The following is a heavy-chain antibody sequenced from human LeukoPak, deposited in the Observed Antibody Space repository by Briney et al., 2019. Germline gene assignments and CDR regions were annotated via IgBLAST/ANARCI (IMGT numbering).Heavy chain of an antibody. CDR2: IIPIFGTA. J-gene: IGHJ4*02. V-gene: IGHV1-69*01. D-gene: IGHD6-13*01. Sequence: SVKVSCKASGGTFSSYAISWVRQAPGQGLEWMGGIIPIFGTANYAQKFQGRDTITADESTSTAYMELSSLRSEDTAVYYCARTTRIAAAGYVCWGQGTLVTVSS. CDR3: ARTTRIAAAGYVC. CDR1: GGTFSSYA.